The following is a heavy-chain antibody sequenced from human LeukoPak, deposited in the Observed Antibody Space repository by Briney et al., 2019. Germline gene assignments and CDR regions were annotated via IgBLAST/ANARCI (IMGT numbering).Heavy chain of an antibody. D-gene: IGHD2-21*02. CDR1: GGSISSGDNY. CDR3: ARSDCGGDCYPYYYYYYGMDV. CDR2: IYNSGST. Sequence: PSQTLSLTCTVSGGSISSGDNYWSWIRQPPGKGLEWTGYIYNSGSTYYKPSLKSRVTISLDTSKNQFSLKLSSVTAADTAVYYCARSDCGGDCYPYYYYYYGMDVWGQGTTVTVSS. V-gene: IGHV4-30-4*08. J-gene: IGHJ6*02.